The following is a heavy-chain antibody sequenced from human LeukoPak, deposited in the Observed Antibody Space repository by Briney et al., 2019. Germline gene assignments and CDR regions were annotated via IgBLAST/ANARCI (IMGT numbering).Heavy chain of an antibody. D-gene: IGHD4-17*01. V-gene: IGHV3-74*01. Sequence: GGSLRLSCAASGLTFRNYWMHWVRQAPGKGLVWVSRINSDGSDTTYADSVKGRFTISRDNAKNTLYLQMNSMRVEDTAGYYCARSSAVTTLSLTYWGLGTLVTVSS. CDR1: GLTFRNYW. CDR3: ARSSAVTTLSLTY. J-gene: IGHJ4*02. CDR2: INSDGSDT.